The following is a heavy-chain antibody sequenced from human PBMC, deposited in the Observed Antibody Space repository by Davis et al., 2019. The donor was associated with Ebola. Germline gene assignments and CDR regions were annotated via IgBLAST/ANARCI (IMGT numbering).Heavy chain of an antibody. D-gene: IGHD2-21*01. CDR2: INSDGSST. Sequence: HTGGSLRLSCAASGFTFSSYWMHWVRQAPGKGLVWVSRINSDGSSTSYEDSVKGRFTISRDNTENSLYLQMSSLGAEDTAVYYCSYYSRGFQYWGQGTLVTVSS. CDR1: GFTFSSYW. J-gene: IGHJ1*01. CDR3: SYYSRGFQY. V-gene: IGHV3-74*01.